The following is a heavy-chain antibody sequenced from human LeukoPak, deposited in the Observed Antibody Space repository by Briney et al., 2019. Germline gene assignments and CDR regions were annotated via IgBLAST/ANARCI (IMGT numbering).Heavy chain of an antibody. CDR2: INPGNGDT. CDR3: TLYNY. CDR1: GYSFTSQD. D-gene: IGHD2-2*02. Sequence: ASVKVSCKTSGYSFTSQDMHWVRQAPGQSLEWMGCINPGNGDTKYSQEFQGRVTITRDTSATTAYMELSSLRSDDMAVYYCTLYNYWGQGTLVTVSS. V-gene: IGHV1-3*03. J-gene: IGHJ4*02.